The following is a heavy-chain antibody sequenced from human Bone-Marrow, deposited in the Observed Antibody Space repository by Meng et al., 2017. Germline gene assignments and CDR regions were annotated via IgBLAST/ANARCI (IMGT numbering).Heavy chain of an antibody. V-gene: IGHV4-31*03. CDR3: ARATYGSGKDF. CDR1: GGSINSGDYY. CDR2: IYYTGST. J-gene: IGHJ4*02. D-gene: IGHD3-10*01. Sequence: QVQQQESGPRLVKPSQTLSLTCTVSGGSINSGDYYWSWIRQHPGKGLEWIGFIYYTGSTQYNPSLKSRVTISVDTSKNQFSLKLSSVTAADTAVYYCARATYGSGKDFWGQGTMVTVSS.